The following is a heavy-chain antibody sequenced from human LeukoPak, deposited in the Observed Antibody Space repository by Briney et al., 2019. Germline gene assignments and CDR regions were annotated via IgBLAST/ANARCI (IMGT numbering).Heavy chain of an antibody. V-gene: IGHV1-18*04. Sequence: ASVKVSCKASGYTFTGYYMHWVRQAPGQGLEWMGWISAYNGNTNYEQKLQGRVTMTTDTSTSTAYMELRSLRSDDTAVYYCGRDGEMATIMLDYWGQGTLVTVSS. CDR3: GRDGEMATIMLDY. CDR2: ISAYNGNT. D-gene: IGHD5-24*01. CDR1: GYTFTGYY. J-gene: IGHJ4*02.